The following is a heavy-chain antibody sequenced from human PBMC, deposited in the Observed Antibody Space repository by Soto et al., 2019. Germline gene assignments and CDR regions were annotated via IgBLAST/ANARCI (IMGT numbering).Heavy chain of an antibody. CDR2: IYPGDSDT. V-gene: IGHV5-51*01. CDR1: GYSFTIYC. D-gene: IGHD3-22*01. J-gene: IGHJ6*02. CDR3: ATTHPSYYYDSSGLNYYYYGMDV. Sequence: GESLKISCNGSGYSFTIYCIGWVLQMPGKGLDWMGIIYPGDSDTRYSPSFQGQVTISADKSISTAYLQWSSLKASDTAMYYCATTHPSYYYDSSGLNYYYYGMDVWGQGTTVTVSS.